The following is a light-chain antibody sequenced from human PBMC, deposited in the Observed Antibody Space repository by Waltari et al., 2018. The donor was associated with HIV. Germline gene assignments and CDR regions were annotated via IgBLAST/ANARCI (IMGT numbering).Light chain of an antibody. V-gene: IGLV3-1*01. Sequence: SYDLTQAPSVSVSPGQTVNITCSGDNLGHKYACWYQHVPGQSPLLVIFQDYKRPSGIPERFSGSNSGNTATLTISETQPIDEADYYCQAWDRSTLEVAFGGGTKLTVL. J-gene: IGLJ2*01. CDR1: NLGHKY. CDR2: QDY. CDR3: QAWDRSTLEVA.